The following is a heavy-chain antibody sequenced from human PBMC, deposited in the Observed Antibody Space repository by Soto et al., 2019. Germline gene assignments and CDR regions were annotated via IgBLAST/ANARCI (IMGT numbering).Heavy chain of an antibody. CDR2: IHYTGST. D-gene: IGHD6-13*01. J-gene: IGHJ5*02. CDR1: GGSINNYS. Sequence: SETLSLACYVSGGSINNYSWNWFRQTPGKGLEWIASIHYTGSTSYNPSLESRATMSIHTSNKQFSLKLTSVTAADTAIYYCTRDRADSSSFYWFDPWGQGTQVTVSS. V-gene: IGHV4-59*01. CDR3: TRDRADSSSFYWFDP.